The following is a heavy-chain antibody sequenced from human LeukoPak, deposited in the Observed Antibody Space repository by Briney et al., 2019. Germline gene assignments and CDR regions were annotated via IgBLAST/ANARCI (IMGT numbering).Heavy chain of an antibody. J-gene: IGHJ4*02. V-gene: IGHV3-21*01. CDR1: GFTFSSYS. D-gene: IGHD3-22*01. Sequence: GGSLRLSCAASGFTFSSYSMNWVRQAPGKGLEWVSSISSSSSYIYYADSVKGRFTISRDNAKNSLYLQMNSLRAEDTAVYYCARDVSGYFGPDYYFDYWGQGTLVTVSS. CDR2: ISSSSSYI. CDR3: ARDVSGYFGPDYYFDY.